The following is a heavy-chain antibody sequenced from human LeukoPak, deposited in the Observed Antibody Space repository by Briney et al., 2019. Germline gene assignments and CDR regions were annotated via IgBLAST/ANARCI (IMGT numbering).Heavy chain of an antibody. D-gene: IGHD3-16*01. CDR1: GGTFSSYA. V-gene: IGHV1-69*04. J-gene: IGHJ5*02. CDR2: IIPILGIA. Sequence: SVKVSCKASGGTFSSYATSWVRQAPGQGLEWMGRIIPILGIANYAQKFQGRVTITADKSTSTAYMELSSLRSEDTAVYYCARAHHFMTTPSSWGQGTLVTVSS. CDR3: ARAHHFMTTPSS.